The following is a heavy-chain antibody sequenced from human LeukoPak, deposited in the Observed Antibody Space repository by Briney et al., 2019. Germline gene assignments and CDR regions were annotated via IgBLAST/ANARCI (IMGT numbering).Heavy chain of an antibody. CDR3: AGGADRLDP. J-gene: IGHJ5*02. CDR2: IYYTGST. CDR1: GGSINTYY. Sequence: PSETLSLTCSVSGGSINTYYWSWIRQTPGKGLEWIGFIYYTGSTNYNPSLKSRVTMSVDTSTCQFSLKLTSVTAADTALYYCAGGADRLDPWGRGTLVTVSS. V-gene: IGHV4-59*12.